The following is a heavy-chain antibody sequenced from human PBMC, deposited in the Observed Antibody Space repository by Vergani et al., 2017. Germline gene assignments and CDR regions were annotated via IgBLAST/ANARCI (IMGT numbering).Heavy chain of an antibody. CDR3: AKVTHPPPFSGIGQLVGPFDY. J-gene: IGHJ4*02. Sequence: QVQLVESGGGLVKPGGSLRLSCAASGFTFSDYYMSWIRQAPGKGLEWVSYISSSGSTIYYADSVKGRFTISRDNAKNSLYLQMNSLRAEDTAVYYCAKVTHPPPFSGIGQLVGPFDYWGQGTLVTVSS. V-gene: IGHV3-11*01. CDR1: GFTFSDYY. D-gene: IGHD6-6*01. CDR2: ISSSGSTI.